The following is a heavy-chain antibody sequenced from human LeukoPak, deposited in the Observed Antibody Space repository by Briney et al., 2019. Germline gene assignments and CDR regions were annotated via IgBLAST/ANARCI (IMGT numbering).Heavy chain of an antibody. J-gene: IGHJ4*02. CDR3: ARAVGSSYVSYYFDY. D-gene: IGHD5-12*01. CDR2: ISYDGSNQ. CDR1: GFTLSSYA. V-gene: IGHV3-30-3*01. Sequence: PAGGSLRLSCAASGFTLSSYAMHWVRQAPGKGLEWVAVISYDGSNQYYADSVKGRFTISRDNSKNTQYLQMNSLRAEDTAVYYCARAVGSSYVSYYFDYWGQGALVTVSS.